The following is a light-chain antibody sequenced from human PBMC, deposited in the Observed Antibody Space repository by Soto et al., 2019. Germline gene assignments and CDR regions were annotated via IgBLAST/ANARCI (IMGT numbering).Light chain of an antibody. CDR2: GAS. V-gene: IGKV3-20*01. Sequence: EIVLTQSPGTLSLSPGERATLSCRASQSVSSSYLAWYQQKPGQAPRLLIYGASSRATGIPDGFSGSGSGTDFTLTISRLEPEDFAVYYCQQYCSSPPYTFGQGTKLEIK. J-gene: IGKJ2*01. CDR3: QQYCSSPPYT. CDR1: QSVSSSY.